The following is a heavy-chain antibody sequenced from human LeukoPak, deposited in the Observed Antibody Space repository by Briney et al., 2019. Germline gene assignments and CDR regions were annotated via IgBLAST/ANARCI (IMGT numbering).Heavy chain of an antibody. D-gene: IGHD4-23*01. CDR2: INPNSGGT. J-gene: IGHJ4*02. V-gene: IGHV1-2*02. CDR3: ARDQGDGGNSWDY. Sequence: ASVKLSCKVSGSTFTVYYMHWVRQAPGQGLGGLGWINPNSGGTNYAQNFQGRVTMTRDTSISTAYMELSRLRSDDTVVYYCARDQGDGGNSWDYWGQGTLVAVSS. CDR1: GSTFTVYY.